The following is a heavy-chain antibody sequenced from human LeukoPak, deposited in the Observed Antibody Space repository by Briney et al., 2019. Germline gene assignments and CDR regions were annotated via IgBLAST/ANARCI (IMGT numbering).Heavy chain of an antibody. D-gene: IGHD6-19*01. Sequence: NPGGSLRLSCAASGFTFSDYYMSWIRQAPGKGLEWVSYISSSSSYTNYADSVKGRFTISRDNAKNSLYLQMNSLRAEDTAVYYCAREFIAVAGGGAFDIWGQGTMVTVSS. CDR1: GFTFSDYY. CDR2: ISSSSSYT. V-gene: IGHV3-11*05. CDR3: AREFIAVAGGGAFDI. J-gene: IGHJ3*02.